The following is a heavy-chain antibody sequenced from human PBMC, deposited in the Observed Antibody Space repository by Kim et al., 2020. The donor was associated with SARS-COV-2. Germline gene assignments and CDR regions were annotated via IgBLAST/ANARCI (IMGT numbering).Heavy chain of an antibody. CDR2: IIPIFGTA. J-gene: IGHJ6*02. D-gene: IGHD6-19*01. CDR1: GGTFSSYA. CDR3: ASGYHSSGWDLLYYYGMDV. Sequence: SVKVSCKASGGTFSSYAISWVRQAPGQGLEWMGGIIPIFGTANYAQKFQGRVTITADESTSTAYMELSSLRSEDTAVYYCASGYHSSGWDLLYYYGMDVWGQRTTVTVS. V-gene: IGHV1-69*13.